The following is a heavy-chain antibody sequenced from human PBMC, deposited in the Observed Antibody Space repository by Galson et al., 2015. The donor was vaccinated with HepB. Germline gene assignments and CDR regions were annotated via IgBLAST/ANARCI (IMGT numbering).Heavy chain of an antibody. CDR3: ARGKPGSSSRDG. Sequence: SVKVSCKASGGTFSSYAISWVRQAPGQGLEWMGGIIPIFGTANYAQKFQGRVTITADESTSTAYMGLSSLRSEDTAVYYCARGKPGSSSRDGWGQGTLVTVSS. CDR1: GGTFSSYA. V-gene: IGHV1-69*13. D-gene: IGHD6-6*01. CDR2: IIPIFGTA. J-gene: IGHJ4*02.